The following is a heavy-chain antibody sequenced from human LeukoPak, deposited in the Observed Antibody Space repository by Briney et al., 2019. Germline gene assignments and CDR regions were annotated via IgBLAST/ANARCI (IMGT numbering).Heavy chain of an antibody. V-gene: IGHV1-69*04. D-gene: IGHD3-22*01. Sequence: GSSVKVSCKASGRTFSSYAISWVRQAPGQGLEWMGRIIPILGIANYAQKFQGRVTITADKSTSTAYMELSSLRSEDTAVYYCARVFASSGYYGNWFDPWGQGTLVTVSS. CDR2: IIPILGIA. CDR3: ARVFASSGYYGNWFDP. CDR1: GRTFSSYA. J-gene: IGHJ5*02.